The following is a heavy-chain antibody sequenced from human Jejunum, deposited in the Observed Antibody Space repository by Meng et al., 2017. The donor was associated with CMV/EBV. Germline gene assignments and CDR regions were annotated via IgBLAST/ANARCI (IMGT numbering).Heavy chain of an antibody. CDR3: ARDRNVPGNSEFDY. CDR2: INAYNGDT. D-gene: IGHD6-19*01. J-gene: IGHJ4*02. CDR1: GYTFTNYG. V-gene: IGHV1-18*01. Sequence: QARLVQSGGEVKKPGASVKVSCKASGYTFTNYGSTWVRQAPGQGLEWMGWINAYNGDTNYAQTLQGRVTMTTDTSTSTAYMELRSLRSDDTAVYYCARDRNVPGNSEFDYWGQGTLVTVSS.